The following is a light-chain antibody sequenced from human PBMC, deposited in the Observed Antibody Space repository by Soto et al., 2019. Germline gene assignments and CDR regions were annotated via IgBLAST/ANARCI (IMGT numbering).Light chain of an antibody. Sequence: EIVLTQSPATLSLSPGERATLSCRASQSVSSYLAWYQQKPGQAPRLLIYDASNRATGIPARFSGSGSGTDFTLTISSLEPEDCAVYYCQHRSDWPRYTFGQGTKLEIK. CDR1: QSVSSY. CDR2: DAS. J-gene: IGKJ2*01. V-gene: IGKV3-11*01. CDR3: QHRSDWPRYT.